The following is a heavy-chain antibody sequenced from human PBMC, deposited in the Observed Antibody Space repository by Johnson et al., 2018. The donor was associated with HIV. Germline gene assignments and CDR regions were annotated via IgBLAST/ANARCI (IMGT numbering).Heavy chain of an antibody. D-gene: IGHD5-18*01. Sequence: VQLVESGGGVVRPGGSLRLSCAASGFTFDDHGMSWVRQAPGKGLEWVSGINWNGGRTGYADSVKGRFTISRDNAKNSLYLQMNSLRAEDTALDDCAREVGIQLWSSDAFDIWGQGTMVTVSS. J-gene: IGHJ3*02. CDR2: INWNGGRT. CDR1: GFTFDDHG. V-gene: IGHV3-20*01. CDR3: AREVGIQLWSSDAFDI.